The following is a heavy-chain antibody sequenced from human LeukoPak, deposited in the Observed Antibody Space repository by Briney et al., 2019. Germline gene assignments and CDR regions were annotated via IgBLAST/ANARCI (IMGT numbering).Heavy chain of an antibody. Sequence: GGSLRLSCAASGFTFSNAWMSWVRQAPGKGLEWVGRIKSKTDGGTTDYAAPVKGRFTISRDDSKNTLYLQMNSLKTEDTAVYYCTTDLTMVRGVIIPYYYYGMDVWGQGTTVTVSS. CDR1: GFTFSNAW. D-gene: IGHD3-10*01. CDR3: TTDLTMVRGVIIPYYYYGMDV. J-gene: IGHJ6*02. CDR2: IKSKTDGGTT. V-gene: IGHV3-15*01.